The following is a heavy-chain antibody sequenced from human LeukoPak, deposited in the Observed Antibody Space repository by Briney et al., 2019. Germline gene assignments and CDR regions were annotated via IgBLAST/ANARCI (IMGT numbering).Heavy chain of an antibody. V-gene: IGHV4-4*07. Sequence: KPSETLSLTCTVSGGSISTNYWSWIRQPAGKGLERIGRIYNSGNTNYSPSLESRVTMSADTSKNQFSLKLSSVTAADTAVYYCARGTFDSSGYYLFDYWGQGTLVTVSS. CDR1: GGSISTNY. CDR2: IYNSGNT. D-gene: IGHD3-22*01. CDR3: ARGTFDSSGYYLFDY. J-gene: IGHJ4*02.